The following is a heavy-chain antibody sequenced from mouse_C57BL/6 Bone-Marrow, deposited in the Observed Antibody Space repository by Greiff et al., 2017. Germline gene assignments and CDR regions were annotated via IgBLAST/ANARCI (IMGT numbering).Heavy chain of an antibody. CDR2: IYPGSGST. Sequence: QVQLQQPGAELVKPGASVKMSCKASGYTFTSYWITWVKQRPGQGLEWIGDIYPGSGSTNYHEKFKSQATLTVDTSSSTAYMQLSSLTSEDSAVYYWAISRLYDYDYDAMAYWGQGTSVTVSS. CDR1: GYTFTSYW. J-gene: IGHJ4*01. D-gene: IGHD2-4*01. V-gene: IGHV1-55*01. CDR3: AISRLYDYDYDAMAY.